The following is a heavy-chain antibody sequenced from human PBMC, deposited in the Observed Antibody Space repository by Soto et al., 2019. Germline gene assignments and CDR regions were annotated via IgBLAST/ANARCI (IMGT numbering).Heavy chain of an antibody. D-gene: IGHD5-12*01. CDR3: ARDPDGYFNFDY. V-gene: IGHV1-2*02. CDR1: GYTFTGYY. J-gene: IGHJ4*02. CDR2: INPNSGGT. Sequence: ASVKVSCKASGYTFTGYYMHWVRQAPGQGLEWMGWINPNSGGTNYAQKFQGRVTMTRDTSISTAYMELGRLRSDDTAVYYCARDPDGYFNFDYWGQGTLVTVS.